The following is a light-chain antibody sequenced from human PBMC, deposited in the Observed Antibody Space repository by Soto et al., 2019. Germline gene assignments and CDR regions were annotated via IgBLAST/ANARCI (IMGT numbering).Light chain of an antibody. CDR3: QQSYITPYT. V-gene: IGKV1-39*01. CDR2: AAS. CDR1: QSISVH. Sequence: DIQMTQSPSSLSASVGDTATITCRASQSISVHLNWYQQKGGKVPKLLIYAASNLYSGVPSRFSGSGSETDFALTISSLQPEDFATYYCQQSYITPYTFGQGTRLEIK. J-gene: IGKJ2*01.